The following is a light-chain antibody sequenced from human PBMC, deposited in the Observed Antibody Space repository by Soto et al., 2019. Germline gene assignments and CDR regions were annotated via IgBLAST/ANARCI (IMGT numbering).Light chain of an antibody. Sequence: QSALTQPASVSGSPGQSITISCTGTSSDVGRYNLVSWYQHDPGKAPKLMIYEVNKRPSGVSNRFSGSKSGNTASLTISGLQADDEADYYCAAWDDSLNGPLFGGGTKLTVL. CDR1: SSDVGRYNL. V-gene: IGLV2-23*02. J-gene: IGLJ2*01. CDR2: EVN. CDR3: AAWDDSLNGPL.